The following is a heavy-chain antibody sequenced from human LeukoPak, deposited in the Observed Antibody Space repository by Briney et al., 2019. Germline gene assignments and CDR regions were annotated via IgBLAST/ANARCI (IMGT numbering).Heavy chain of an antibody. D-gene: IGHD2-2*01. Sequence: GGSLRLSCAASGFTFSSYGMHWVRQAPGKGLEWVAFIRYDGSNKYYADSVKGRFTISRDNSKNTLYLQMNSLRAEDTAVYYCARDSPAATYAFDIWGQGTMVTVSS. CDR3: ARDSPAATYAFDI. V-gene: IGHV3-30*02. J-gene: IGHJ3*02. CDR2: IRYDGSNK. CDR1: GFTFSSYG.